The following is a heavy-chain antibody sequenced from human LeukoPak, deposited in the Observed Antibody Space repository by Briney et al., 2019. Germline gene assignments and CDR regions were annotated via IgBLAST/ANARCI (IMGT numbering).Heavy chain of an antibody. CDR2: ISYDGSNK. J-gene: IGHJ4*02. Sequence: GGSLRLSCAASGFTFSSYGMHWVRQAPGKGLEWVAVISYDGSNKYYADSVKGRFTISRDNSKSTLYLQMNSLRAEDTAVYYCAKDRGRLVVPAAISAYWGQGTLVTVSS. CDR1: GFTFSSYG. V-gene: IGHV3-30*18. D-gene: IGHD2-2*01. CDR3: AKDRGRLVVPAAISAY.